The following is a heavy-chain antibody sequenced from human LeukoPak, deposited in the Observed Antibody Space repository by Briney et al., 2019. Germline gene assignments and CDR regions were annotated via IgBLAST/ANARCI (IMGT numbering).Heavy chain of an antibody. D-gene: IGHD6-19*01. J-gene: IGHJ4*02. V-gene: IGHV1-2*04. CDR3: ARDRRIAVAGTKGGGLGY. CDR1: GYTFTGYY. CDR2: INPNSGGT. Sequence: GASVKVSCKASGYTFTGYYMHWVRQAPGQGLEWMGWINPNSGGTNYAQKFQGWVTMTRDTSISTAYMELSRLRSDDTAVYYCARDRRIAVAGTKGGGLGYWGQGTLVTVSS.